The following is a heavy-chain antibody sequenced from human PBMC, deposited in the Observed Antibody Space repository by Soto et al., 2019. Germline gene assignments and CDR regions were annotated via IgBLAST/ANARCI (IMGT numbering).Heavy chain of an antibody. CDR3: ARDSVIVVVPAAIGPYWFDP. J-gene: IGHJ5*02. CDR2: IYTSGST. Sequence: PSETLSLTCTVSGGSISSYYWSWIRQPAGKGLEWIGRIYTSGSTNYNPSLKSRVTMSVDTSKNQFSLKLSSVTAADTAVYYCARDSVIVVVPAAIGPYWFDPWGQGTLVTVSS. CDR1: GGSISSYY. D-gene: IGHD2-2*01. V-gene: IGHV4-4*07.